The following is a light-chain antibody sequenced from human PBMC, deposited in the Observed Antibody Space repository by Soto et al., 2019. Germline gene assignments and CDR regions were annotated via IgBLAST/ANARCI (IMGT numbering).Light chain of an antibody. CDR2: AAS. V-gene: IGKV1D-16*01. CDR3: QQYNIYPLT. J-gene: IGKJ4*01. Sequence: DLQMTQSPSSLSASVGDRVTITCRASQGVSTWLAWYQQKPEKAPKCLIYAASSLGSGVPSRFSGSGSGTDFTLTISSLQPEDFATYYCQQYNIYPLTFGGGTKVEIK. CDR1: QGVSTW.